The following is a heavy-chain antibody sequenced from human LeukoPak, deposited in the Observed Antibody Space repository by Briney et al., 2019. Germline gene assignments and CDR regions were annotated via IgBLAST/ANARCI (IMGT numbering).Heavy chain of an antibody. V-gene: IGHV4-59*01. CDR1: GGSISSYY. D-gene: IGHD6-6*01. J-gene: IGHJ5*02. CDR2: MYHIGST. Sequence: SETLSLTCTVSGGSISSYYWNWIRQPPGKGLEWIGYMYHIGSTNYNPSLKSRVTMSVDTSKNQFSLKLSSVTAAVTAVYYCARVKFGAAARPWFDPWGQGTLVTVSS. CDR3: ARVKFGAAARPWFDP.